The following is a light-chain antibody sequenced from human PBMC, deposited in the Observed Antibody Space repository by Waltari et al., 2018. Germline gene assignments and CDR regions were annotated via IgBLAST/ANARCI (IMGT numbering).Light chain of an antibody. V-gene: IGLV2-14*03. CDR3: SSYTATNTLV. J-gene: IGLJ1*01. CDR1: SSDVGAYNY. Sequence: QSALTQPASVSGSPGQSITISCTGTSSDVGAYNYVSWYQQHPGKAPKLMIYDVSHRPSGVANRFSGSKSGNTASLSISGLQADDEAEYYCSSYTATNTLVFGTGTKVTVL. CDR2: DVS.